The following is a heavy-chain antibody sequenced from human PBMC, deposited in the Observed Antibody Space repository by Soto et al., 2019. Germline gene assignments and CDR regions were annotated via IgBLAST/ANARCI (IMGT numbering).Heavy chain of an antibody. CDR3: VRDLPSFYDTSGYPH. V-gene: IGHV3-23*01. J-gene: IGHJ4*02. CDR1: GFTFSFYA. CDR2: ISGSGGST. Sequence: PGGSLRLSCATSGFTFSFYAMTWVRQAPGKGLEWVSVISGSGGSTHYADSVKGRFTISRDNSMHTLYLQMSSLRAEDTGVYYCVRDLPSFYDTSGYPHWGQGTLVTVSS. D-gene: IGHD3-22*01.